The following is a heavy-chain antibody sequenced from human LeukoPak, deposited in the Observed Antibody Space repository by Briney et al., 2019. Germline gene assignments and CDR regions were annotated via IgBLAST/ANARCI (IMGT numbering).Heavy chain of an antibody. CDR2: IRNKVNSHTT. CDR3: VAMLRGVGY. Sequence: GGSLRLSCAASGFTFSDHYMDWVRQAPGKGQEWVGRIRNKVNSHTTEYSASVKGRFTISRDDSTNSVYLQMNSLKTEDTAVYYCVAMLRGVGYWGQGTLVTVSS. J-gene: IGHJ4*02. CDR1: GFTFSDHY. D-gene: IGHD3-10*01. V-gene: IGHV3-72*01.